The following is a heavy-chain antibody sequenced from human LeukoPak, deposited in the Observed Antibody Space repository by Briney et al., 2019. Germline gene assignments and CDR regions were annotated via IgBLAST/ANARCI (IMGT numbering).Heavy chain of an antibody. V-gene: IGHV3-7*03. J-gene: IGHJ4*02. Sequence: SGESLRLSCAASGFTFSNYWMTWVRQAPGKGLEWVANIDEDGSEKYFVDSVKGRFTISRDNAKNSLYLQMNSLTVEDAAVYYCARLEYGGWGQGTLVTVSS. CDR3: ARLEYGG. CDR2: IDEDGSEK. CDR1: GFTFSNYW. D-gene: IGHD4-23*01.